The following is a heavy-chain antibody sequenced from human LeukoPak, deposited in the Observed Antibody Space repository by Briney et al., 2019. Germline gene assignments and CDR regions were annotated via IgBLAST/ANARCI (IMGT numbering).Heavy chain of an antibody. D-gene: IGHD6-13*01. CDR3: VKGRISEDGLDF. CDR1: GFTFSRSA. J-gene: IGHJ4*02. V-gene: IGHV3-23*01. CDR2: ISSSGNT. Sequence: GGSLGLSCAASGFTFSRSAMTWVRQFPGKGLAWVSSISSSGNTYYADSVKGRFTISRDNSKNMLYLQMNSLRAEDTAVYYCVKGRISEDGLDFWGQGTLVTVSS.